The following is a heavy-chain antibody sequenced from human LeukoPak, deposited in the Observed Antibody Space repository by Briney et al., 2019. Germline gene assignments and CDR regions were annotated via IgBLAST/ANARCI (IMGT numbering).Heavy chain of an antibody. V-gene: IGHV3-64D*06. D-gene: IGHD6-13*01. J-gene: IGHJ4*02. CDR1: GFTFSSYA. CDR2: ISSNGGST. Sequence: GGSLRLSCSASGFTFSSYAMHWVRQAPGKGLEYVSAISSNGGSTYYADSVKGRFTISRDSSKNTLYLQMSSLRAEDTAVYYCVKDKQQLVLSYFDYWGQGTLVTVSS. CDR3: VKDKQQLVLSYFDY.